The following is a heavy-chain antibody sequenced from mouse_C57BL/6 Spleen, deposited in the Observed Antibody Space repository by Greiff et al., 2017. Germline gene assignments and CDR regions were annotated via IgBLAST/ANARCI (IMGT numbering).Heavy chain of an antibody. J-gene: IGHJ3*01. CDR2: ISNGGGST. CDR1: GFTFSDYY. CDR3: ARPYYSNEFAY. Sequence: EVQRVESGGGLVQPGGSLKLSCAASGFTFSDYYMYWVRQTPEKRLEWVAYISNGGGSTYYPDTVKGRFTISRDNAKNTLYLQMSRLKSEDTAMYYCARPYYSNEFAYWGQGTLVTVSA. V-gene: IGHV5-12*01. D-gene: IGHD2-5*01.